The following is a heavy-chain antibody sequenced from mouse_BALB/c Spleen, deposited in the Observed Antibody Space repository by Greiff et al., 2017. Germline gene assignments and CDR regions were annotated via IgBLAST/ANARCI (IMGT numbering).Heavy chain of an antibody. V-gene: IGHV14-3*02. Sequence: EVQLQQSGAELVKPGASVKLSCTASGFNIKDTYMHWVKQRPEQGLEWIGRIDPANGNTKYDPKFQGKATITADTSSNTAYLQLSSLTSEDTAVYYCARSGWDEDYAMDYWGQGTSVTVSS. CDR2: IDPANGNT. J-gene: IGHJ4*01. CDR1: GFNIKDTY. CDR3: ARSGWDEDYAMDY. D-gene: IGHD4-1*01.